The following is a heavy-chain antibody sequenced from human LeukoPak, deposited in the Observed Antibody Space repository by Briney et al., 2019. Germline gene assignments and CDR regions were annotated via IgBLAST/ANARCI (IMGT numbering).Heavy chain of an antibody. CDR3: AKDLAGYYDPPGWAFDI. CDR2: ISGSGGST. V-gene: IGHV3-23*01. CDR1: GFTFSSYA. J-gene: IGHJ3*02. D-gene: IGHD3-22*01. Sequence: GGSLRLSCAASGFTFSSYAMSWVRQAPGKGLEWVSAISGSGGSTYYADSVKGRFTISRDNSKNTLYLQMNSLRAEDTAVYYCAKDLAGYYDPPGWAFDIWGQGTMVTVSS.